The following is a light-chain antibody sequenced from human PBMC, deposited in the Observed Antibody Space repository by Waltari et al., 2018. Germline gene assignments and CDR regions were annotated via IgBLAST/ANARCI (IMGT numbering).Light chain of an antibody. CDR2: EDN. CDR3: QSFDSTNVV. Sequence: NFMLTQPPSVSESPGKTVTVSCTGSSGSIASNYVQWYQQRPGSAPTTVIYEDNQRPAWVLDRFSGAIDSHSNSASLTIFGLKIEDEADCYCQSFDSTNVVFGGGTKLTVL. J-gene: IGLJ2*01. CDR1: SGSIASNY. V-gene: IGLV6-57*02.